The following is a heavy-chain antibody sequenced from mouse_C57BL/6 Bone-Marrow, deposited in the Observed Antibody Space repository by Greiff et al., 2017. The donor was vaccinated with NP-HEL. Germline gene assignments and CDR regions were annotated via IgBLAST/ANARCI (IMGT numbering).Heavy chain of an antibody. D-gene: IGHD2-2*01. CDR3: ASGTYGDDSFDV. CDR2: INPSDSET. J-gene: IGHJ1*03. CDR1: GYTFTSYW. Sequence: VQLQQPGAELVRPGASVKLSCKASGYTFTSYWMHWVKQRPIQGLEWIGNINPSDSETHYNQKFKGKATLTVDKSSSTAYMQLSSLTSEDSAVYYCASGTYGDDSFDVWGTGTTVTVSS. V-gene: IGHV1-52*01.